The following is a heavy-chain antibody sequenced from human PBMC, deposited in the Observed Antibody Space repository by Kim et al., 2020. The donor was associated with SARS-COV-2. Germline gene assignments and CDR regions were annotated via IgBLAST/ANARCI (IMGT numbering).Heavy chain of an antibody. CDR2: ISADNRNT. D-gene: IGHD3-22*01. Sequence: ASVKVSCKTSGFTFLSYGINWVRQAPGQGLEWMGWISADNRNTKYAQRLQNRVTMTTDTSTTTAYMELRSLRFDDTAIYYCAREWWGLDYDNSRNWLDPWGQGTLVTVSS. CDR1: GFTFLSYG. V-gene: IGHV1-18*01. J-gene: IGHJ5*02. CDR3: AREWWGLDYDNSRNWLDP.